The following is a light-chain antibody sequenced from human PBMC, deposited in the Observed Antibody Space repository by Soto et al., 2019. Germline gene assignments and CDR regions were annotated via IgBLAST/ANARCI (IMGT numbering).Light chain of an antibody. Sequence: DIQMTQSPSSLSASVGDRVTITCRASQSISSYLNWYQRKPGKAPKLLIYAASSLQSGVPSRFSGSGYGTDFTLTISSLQPEDFATYYCQQSYSTHLTFGGGTKVEIK. V-gene: IGKV1-39*01. CDR2: AAS. J-gene: IGKJ4*01. CDR1: QSISSY. CDR3: QQSYSTHLT.